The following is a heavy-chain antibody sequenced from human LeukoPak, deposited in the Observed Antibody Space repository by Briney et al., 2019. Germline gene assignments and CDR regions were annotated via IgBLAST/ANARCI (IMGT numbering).Heavy chain of an antibody. Sequence: GRSLRISCAASGFTFDDYAMHWVRQAPGKGLEWVSGISWNSGSIGYADSVKGRFTISRDNAKNSLYLQMNSLRAEDTALYYCAKSGSYYFDFDYWGQGTLVTVSS. D-gene: IGHD1-26*01. J-gene: IGHJ4*02. V-gene: IGHV3-9*01. CDR3: AKSGSYYFDFDY. CDR2: ISWNSGSI. CDR1: GFTFDDYA.